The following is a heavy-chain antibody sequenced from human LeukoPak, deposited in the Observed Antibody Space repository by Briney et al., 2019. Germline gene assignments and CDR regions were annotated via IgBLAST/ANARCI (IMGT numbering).Heavy chain of an antibody. CDR1: GFTFSSYW. Sequence: GGSLRLSCAASGFTFSSYWMSWVRQAPGKGLEWVANIKQDGSEKNYVDSVKGRFTISRDNAKNSLYLQMDTLRVEDTAVYYCARGYGDYGYWGQGTLVTVSS. CDR3: ARGYGDYGY. J-gene: IGHJ4*02. CDR2: IKQDGSEK. V-gene: IGHV3-7*01. D-gene: IGHD4-17*01.